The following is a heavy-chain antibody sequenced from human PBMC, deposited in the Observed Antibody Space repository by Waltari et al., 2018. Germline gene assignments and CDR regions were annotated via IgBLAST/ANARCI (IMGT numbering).Heavy chain of an antibody. Sequence: EMQLLESGGGLAQPGGSVRLSCAASGFTLTSYTLNWVGQAPGRGLVWVALMSGSGLIDYADSVKGRFTISRDNSKNTVFLQMDSRRAEDTAVYYCAKDEGNRRAPTFGMDVWGRGTTVIVS. CDR1: GFTLTSYT. CDR2: MSGSGLI. V-gene: IGHV3-23*01. J-gene: IGHJ6*02. D-gene: IGHD3-16*01. CDR3: AKDEGNRRAPTFGMDV.